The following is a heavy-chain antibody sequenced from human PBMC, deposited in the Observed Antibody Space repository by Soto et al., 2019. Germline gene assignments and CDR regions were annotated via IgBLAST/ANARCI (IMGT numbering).Heavy chain of an antibody. CDR2: INPNSGGT. Sequence: QGQLVQSGAEVKKPGASVKVSCKASGYTFTGYYMHWVRQAPGQGLEWMGWINPNSGGTNYAQKFQGWVTMTRDTSISTAYMELSRLRSDDTAVYYCARVLRSQEDYYYYGMDVWGQGTTVTVSS. J-gene: IGHJ6*02. V-gene: IGHV1-2*04. CDR1: GYTFTGYY. D-gene: IGHD6-13*01. CDR3: ARVLRSQEDYYYYGMDV.